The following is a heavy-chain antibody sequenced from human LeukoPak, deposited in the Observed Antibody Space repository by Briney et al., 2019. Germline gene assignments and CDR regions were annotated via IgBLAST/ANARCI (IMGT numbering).Heavy chain of an antibody. CDR3: ARESPDFWSGYYYDS. V-gene: IGHV4-61*02. J-gene: IGHJ4*02. Sequence: SETLSLTCTVSGGSISSSSYYWSWIRQPAGKGLEWIGRIYTSGSTNYNPSLKSRVTISVDTSKNQFSLKLSSVTAADTAVYYCARESPDFWSGYYYDSWGQGTLVTVSS. CDR1: GGSISSSSYY. CDR2: IYTSGST. D-gene: IGHD3-3*01.